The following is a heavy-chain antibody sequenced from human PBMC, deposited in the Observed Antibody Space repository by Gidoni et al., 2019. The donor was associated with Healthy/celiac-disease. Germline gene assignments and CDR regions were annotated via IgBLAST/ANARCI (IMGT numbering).Heavy chain of an antibody. Sequence: EVQLVESGGGLVQPGRSLRLSCAASGFTFDDYAMHWVRQAPGKGLEWVSGISWNSGSIGYADSVKGRFTISRDNAKNSLYLQMNSLRAEDTALYYCAKGTMVRGVVYYYYGMDVWGQGTTVTVSS. CDR2: ISWNSGSI. CDR1: GFTFDDYA. D-gene: IGHD3-10*01. CDR3: AKGTMVRGVVYYYYGMDV. J-gene: IGHJ6*02. V-gene: IGHV3-9*01.